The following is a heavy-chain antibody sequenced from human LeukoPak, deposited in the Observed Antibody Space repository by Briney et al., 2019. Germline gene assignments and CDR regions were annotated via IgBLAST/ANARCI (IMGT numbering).Heavy chain of an antibody. Sequence: RGSLRLSSAASGFTVSSNYMSWGRQAPGKGLGWVSVMYSGGRTYYADSVKGRFTIYRDNSKNTLYLQMNSQRAEDTGVYYCARDLEMATTLGGQGTLVTVSS. J-gene: IGHJ4*02. CDR1: GFTVSSNY. D-gene: IGHD5-24*01. CDR3: ARDLEMATTL. CDR2: MYSGGRT. V-gene: IGHV3-66*02.